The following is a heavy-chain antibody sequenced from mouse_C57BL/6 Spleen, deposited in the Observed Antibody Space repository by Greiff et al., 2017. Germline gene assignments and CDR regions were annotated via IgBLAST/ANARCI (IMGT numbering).Heavy chain of an antibody. Sequence: QVQLQQPGAELVKPGASVKMSCKASGYTFTSYWITWVKQRPGQGLEWIGDIYPGSGSTNYNEKFKSKATLTVDTSSSTAYMQLSSLTSEDSAVYYCARGDSNYLYFDYWGQGTTRTVSS. CDR2: IYPGSGST. CDR1: GYTFTSYW. D-gene: IGHD2-5*01. CDR3: ARGDSNYLYFDY. V-gene: IGHV1-55*01. J-gene: IGHJ2*01.